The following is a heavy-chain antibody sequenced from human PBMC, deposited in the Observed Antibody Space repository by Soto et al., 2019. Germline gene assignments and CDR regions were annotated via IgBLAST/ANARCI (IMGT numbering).Heavy chain of an antibody. J-gene: IGHJ1*01. D-gene: IGHD3-3*01. CDR2: IYYSGTT. Sequence: TLSLTCTVSCRSISSVGNYWSWIREPPGKGLEWIGYIYYSGTTYYNPSLKSRVPISLDTSKNRFSLKLSSVTAADTAVYYCALRFGTAWGQGTTVT. CDR1: CRSISSVGNY. CDR3: ALRFGTA. V-gene: IGHV4-30-4*01.